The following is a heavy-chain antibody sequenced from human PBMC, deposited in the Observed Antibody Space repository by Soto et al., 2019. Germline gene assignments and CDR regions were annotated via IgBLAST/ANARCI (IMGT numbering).Heavy chain of an antibody. Sequence: GASVKVSCKASGYTFTSYGISWVRQAPGQGLEWMGWISAYNGNTNYAQKLQGRVTMTTDTSTSTAYMELRSMRSDDTAVYYCARELPAAYFVVGVAALNWFDPWGQGTLVTVSS. CDR1: GYTFTSYG. D-gene: IGHD2-15*01. J-gene: IGHJ5*02. CDR2: ISAYNGNT. CDR3: ARELPAAYFVVGVAALNWFDP. V-gene: IGHV1-18*01.